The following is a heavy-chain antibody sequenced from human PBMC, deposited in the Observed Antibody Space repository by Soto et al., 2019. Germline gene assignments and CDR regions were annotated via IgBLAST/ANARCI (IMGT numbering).Heavy chain of an antibody. CDR3: ARHRTGTSTIFEENYFDP. V-gene: IGHV4-34*01. Sequence: PSETLSLTCAVYGGSLSAYYWSWIRQPPGKGPEWIGEINHSGTADYNPSLESRVTISVDTSKKQFSLKLNSVTAAETAVYYCARHRTGTSTIFEENYFDPWGQGTLVTVSS. D-gene: IGHD3-3*01. J-gene: IGHJ5*02. CDR2: INHSGTA. CDR1: GGSLSAYY.